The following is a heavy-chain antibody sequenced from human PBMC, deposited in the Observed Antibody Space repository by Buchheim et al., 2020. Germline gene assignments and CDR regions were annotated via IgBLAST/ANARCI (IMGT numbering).Heavy chain of an antibody. CDR1: GGSFSSNY. CDR2: AYHTGSI. Sequence: QVQLQQWGAGLLKPSETLSLTCAVHGGSFSSNYWTWVRQIPGKGLEWIGEAYHTGSIESNPSLRSRVTMSIDTSKNQFSLRLTSVTAADTGVYYCAQGRPDFSYYGMDVWGQGTT. CDR3: AQGRPDFSYYGMDV. V-gene: IGHV4-34*02. J-gene: IGHJ6*02. D-gene: IGHD2-2*01.